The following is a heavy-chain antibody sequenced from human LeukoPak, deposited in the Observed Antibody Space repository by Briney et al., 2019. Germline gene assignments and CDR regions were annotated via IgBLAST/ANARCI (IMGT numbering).Heavy chain of an antibody. D-gene: IGHD6-13*01. CDR3: AREGDSSSMGWFDP. Sequence: SETLSLTCTVSGGSISSNSYYWGWIRQSPGKGLEWIGTIYYSGSTYYSPSLKSRVTISVDTSKNQFSLKLSSVTAADTAVFYCAREGDSSSMGWFDPWGRGTLVTVSS. CDR1: GGSISSNSYY. CDR2: IYYSGST. J-gene: IGHJ5*02. V-gene: IGHV4-39*02.